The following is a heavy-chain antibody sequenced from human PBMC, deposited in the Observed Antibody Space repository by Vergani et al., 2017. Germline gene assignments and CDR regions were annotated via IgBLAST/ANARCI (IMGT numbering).Heavy chain of an antibody. CDR1: GYSISSGYY. V-gene: IGHV4-38-2*02. CDR2: IYHSGST. Sequence: QVQLQESGPGLVKSSETLSLTCAVSGYSISSGYYWGWIRQPPGKGLEWIGSIYHSGSTYYNPSLKSRVTISVDTSKNQFSLKLSSVTAADTAVYYCARDRTTVTHGFYYYYMDVWGKGTTVTVSS. J-gene: IGHJ6*03. D-gene: IGHD4-17*01. CDR3: ARDRTTVTHGFYYYYMDV.